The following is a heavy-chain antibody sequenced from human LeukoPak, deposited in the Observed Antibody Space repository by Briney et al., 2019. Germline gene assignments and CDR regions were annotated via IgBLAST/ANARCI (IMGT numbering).Heavy chain of an antibody. Sequence: SVKVSYKASGGTFSSYAISWVRQAPGQGLEWMGGIIPIFGTANYAQKFQGRVTITTDESTSTAYMELSSLRSEDTAVYYCARGGVDYSLGRNDYYYMDVWGKGTTVTVSS. V-gene: IGHV1-69*05. D-gene: IGHD2-15*01. CDR1: GGTFSSYA. J-gene: IGHJ6*03. CDR3: ARGGVDYSLGRNDYYYMDV. CDR2: IIPIFGTA.